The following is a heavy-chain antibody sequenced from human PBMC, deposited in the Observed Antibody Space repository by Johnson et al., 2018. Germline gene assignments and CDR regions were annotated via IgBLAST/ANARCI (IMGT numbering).Heavy chain of an antibody. V-gene: IGHV3-48*02. CDR2: ISSGSNTI. CDR3: ARKDAVNFYY. CDR1: GFTFSTYS. Sequence: VQLVQSGGALVQPGGSLRLSCAASGFTFSTYSMNWVRQAPGKGLEWVSYISSGSNTIYYADSVKGRFTISRDNAENSLYLQMNSLKDEDTAGYYCARKDAVNFYYWGLGTLVTVSS. J-gene: IGHJ4*02. D-gene: IGHD3-3*01.